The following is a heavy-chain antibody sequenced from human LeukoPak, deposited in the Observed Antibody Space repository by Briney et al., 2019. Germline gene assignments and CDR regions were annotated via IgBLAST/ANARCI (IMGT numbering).Heavy chain of an antibody. V-gene: IGHV3-53*04. CDR1: GFTVSSNY. D-gene: IGHD2-15*01. CDR3: ARERAYCSGGSCPNYYYYGMDV. J-gene: IGHJ6*02. Sequence: PGGSLRLSCAASGFTVSSNYMSWVRQAPGKGLEWVSVIYSGGSTYYADSVKGRFTISRHNSKNTLYLQMNSLRAEDTAVYYCARERAYCSGGSCPNYYYYGMDVWGQGTTVTVSS. CDR2: IYSGGST.